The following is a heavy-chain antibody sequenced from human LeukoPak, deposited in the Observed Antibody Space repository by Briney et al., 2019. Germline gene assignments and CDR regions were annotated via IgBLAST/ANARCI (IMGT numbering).Heavy chain of an antibody. CDR3: AKDPSRGQPPSWFDP. J-gene: IGHJ5*02. CDR1: GFTFRDYA. Sequence: GGSLRLSCAASGFTFRDYAMNWVRQAPGKWLELVSTISGGSVGTFYADSVKGRFTISRDNSKNTLYLQMNSLRAEDTAVYYCAKDPSRGQPPSWFDPWGQGTLVTASS. D-gene: IGHD2-2*01. CDR2: ISGGSVGT. V-gene: IGHV3-23*01.